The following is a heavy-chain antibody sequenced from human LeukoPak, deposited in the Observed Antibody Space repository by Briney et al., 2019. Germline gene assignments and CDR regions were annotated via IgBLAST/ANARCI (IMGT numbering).Heavy chain of an antibody. D-gene: IGHD6-13*01. Sequence: SVKVSCKASGGTFSSYAISWVRQAPGQGLEWMGGIIPIFGTANYAQKFQGRVTITADESTSTAYMELSSLRSEDAAVYYCARAGYSSSWTRDGYYFDYWGQGTLVTVSS. V-gene: IGHV1-69*13. CDR3: ARAGYSSSWTRDGYYFDY. J-gene: IGHJ4*02. CDR1: GGTFSSYA. CDR2: IIPIFGTA.